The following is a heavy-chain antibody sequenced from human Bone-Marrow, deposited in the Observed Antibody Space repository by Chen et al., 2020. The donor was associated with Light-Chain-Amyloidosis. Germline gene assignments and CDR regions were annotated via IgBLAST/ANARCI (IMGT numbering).Heavy chain of an antibody. CDR3: AREGYCSSSSCPFDY. CDR2: ISFHERKT. CDR1: GFTFSSYA. V-gene: IGHV3-30*04. J-gene: IGHJ4*02. D-gene: IGHD2-2*01. Sequence: QVQLVESGGGVVQPGRSLRLSCAASGFTFSSYAMDWVRQAPGKGLEWVAVISFHERKTYYADSMKGRFTLSRDNSKNTLYLQMSSLRAEDTAVYYCAREGYCSSSSCPFDYWGQGTLVTVSS.